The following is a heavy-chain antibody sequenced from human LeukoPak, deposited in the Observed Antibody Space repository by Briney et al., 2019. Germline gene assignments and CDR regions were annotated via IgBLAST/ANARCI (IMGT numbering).Heavy chain of an antibody. D-gene: IGHD4-17*01. CDR1: GYTFTSYY. Sequence: ASVNVSCKASGYTFTSYYMHWVRQAPGQGLEWMGIINPSGGSTSYAQKFQGRVTMTRDTSTSTVYMELSSLRSEDTAVYYCATGDYGDYVAPTFYFDYWGQGTLVTVSS. J-gene: IGHJ4*02. CDR3: ATGDYGDYVAPTFYFDY. CDR2: INPSGGST. V-gene: IGHV1-46*03.